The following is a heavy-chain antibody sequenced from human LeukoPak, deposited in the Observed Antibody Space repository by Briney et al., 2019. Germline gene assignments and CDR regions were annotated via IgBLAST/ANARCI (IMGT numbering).Heavy chain of an antibody. V-gene: IGHV1-69*13. D-gene: IGHD2-2*01. Sequence: ASVKVSCKASGGTFISYAISWVRQAPGQGLEWMGGIIPIFGTANYAQKFQGRVTITADESTSTAYMELSSLRSEDTAVYYCARGDQIGVNWFDPWGQGTLVTVSS. CDR2: IIPIFGTA. CDR1: GGTFISYA. J-gene: IGHJ5*02. CDR3: ARGDQIGVNWFDP.